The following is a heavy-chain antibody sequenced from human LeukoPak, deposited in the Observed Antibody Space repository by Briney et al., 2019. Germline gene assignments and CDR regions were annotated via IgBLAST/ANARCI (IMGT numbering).Heavy chain of an antibody. V-gene: IGHV3-7*01. J-gene: IGHJ6*03. Sequence: GGSLRLSCAASGFTFSSYWMSWVRQAPGKGLEWVANIKQEGSEKYCVDSVKGRFTISRDNAKNSLYLQMNSLRAEDTAVYYCARDPGYCSGGSCYYYYYMDVWGKGTTVTVSS. CDR2: IKQEGSEK. CDR1: GFTFSSYW. CDR3: ARDPGYCSGGSCYYYYYMDV. D-gene: IGHD2-15*01.